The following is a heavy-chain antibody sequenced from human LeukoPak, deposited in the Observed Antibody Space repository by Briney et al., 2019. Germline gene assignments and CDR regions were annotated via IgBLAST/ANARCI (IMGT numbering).Heavy chain of an antibody. CDR1: GFTFSSYW. CDR3: AKVRDYGDYSGAFDI. D-gene: IGHD4-17*01. CDR2: IKQDGSEK. J-gene: IGHJ3*02. V-gene: IGHV3-7*01. Sequence: PGGSLRLSCAASGFTFSSYWMSWVRQAPGKGLEWVANIKQDGSEKYYVDSVKGRFTISRDNAKNSLYLQMNSLRAEDTAVYYCAKVRDYGDYSGAFDIWGQGTMVTVSP.